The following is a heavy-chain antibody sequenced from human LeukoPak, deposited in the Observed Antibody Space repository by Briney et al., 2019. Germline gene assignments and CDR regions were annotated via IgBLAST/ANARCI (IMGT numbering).Heavy chain of an antibody. Sequence: GESLKISCKGSGYTFTTYWIGWVRQMPGKGLEWMGITYPGDSDARYSPSFQGQVTFSADKAVSTAYLQWSSLKASDSAMYYCARRYDNTDWYFDLWGRGTLVTVSS. D-gene: IGHD3-22*01. CDR3: ARRYDNTDWYFDL. CDR2: TYPGDSDA. V-gene: IGHV5-51*01. CDR1: GYTFTTYW. J-gene: IGHJ2*01.